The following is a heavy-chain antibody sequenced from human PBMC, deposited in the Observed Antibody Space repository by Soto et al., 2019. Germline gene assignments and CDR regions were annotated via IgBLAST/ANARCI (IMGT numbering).Heavy chain of an antibody. CDR1: GFTFSSYA. CDR2: ISGSGGST. Sequence: EVQLLESGGGLVQPGGSLRLSCAASGFTFSSYAMRWVRQAPVKGLEWVSAISGSGGSTYYADSVKGRFTISRDNDKNALYRQRNSLRAEDTAVYYCARRGSGSYYDYWGQGTLVTFSS. CDR3: ARRGSGSYYDY. D-gene: IGHD1-26*01. V-gene: IGHV3-23*01. J-gene: IGHJ4*02.